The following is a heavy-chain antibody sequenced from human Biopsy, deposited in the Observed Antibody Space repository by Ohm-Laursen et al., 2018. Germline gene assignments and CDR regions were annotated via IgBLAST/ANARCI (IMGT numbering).Heavy chain of an antibody. J-gene: IGHJ4*02. CDR1: EFIFSRFW. D-gene: IGHD3-10*01. Sequence: SLSLSCTASEFIFSRFWMYWVRQAPGTGLVWVSRINSDGSSTNYADAVKGRFTISRDNAKNTVFLQMNSLRAEDTAVYYCTRAEAGSGSLLYFDYWGQGTLVTVSS. V-gene: IGHV3-74*01. CDR3: TRAEAGSGSLLYFDY. CDR2: INSDGSST.